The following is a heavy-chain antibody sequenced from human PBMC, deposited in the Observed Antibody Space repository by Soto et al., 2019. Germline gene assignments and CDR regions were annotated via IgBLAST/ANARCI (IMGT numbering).Heavy chain of an antibody. CDR3: ARGFTGTTVYWFDP. V-gene: IGHV1-69*13. Sequence: ASMKVSCKASGGTFSSYAISWVRQAPGQGLEWMGGIIPIFGTANYAQKFQGRVTITADESTSTAYMELSSLRSEGTAVYYCARGFTGTTVYWFDPWGQGTLVTVSS. CDR1: GGTFSSYA. J-gene: IGHJ5*02. CDR2: IIPIFGTA. D-gene: IGHD1-7*01.